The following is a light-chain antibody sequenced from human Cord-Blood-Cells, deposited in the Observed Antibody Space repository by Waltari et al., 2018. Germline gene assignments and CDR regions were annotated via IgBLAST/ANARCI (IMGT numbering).Light chain of an antibody. J-gene: IGLJ2*01. CDR1: SSDVGGYNY. CDR3: SSYTSSSTVV. CDR2: ELG. Sequence: QSALTQPASVSGSPGQSLTISCTGTSSDVGGYNYVSWYQQHPGNAPKLLLYELGKRPSVLSNHFSSSKSGNTASLTISGLQAEDEADYYCSSYTSSSTVVFGGGTKLTVL. V-gene: IGLV2-14*01.